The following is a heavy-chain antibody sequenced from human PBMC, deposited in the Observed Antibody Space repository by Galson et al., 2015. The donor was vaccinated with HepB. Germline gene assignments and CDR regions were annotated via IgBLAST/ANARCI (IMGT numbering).Heavy chain of an antibody. V-gene: IGHV3-7*03. CDR1: GFTFSSYW. CDR3: ARRISLVRGIITKPDYYYGMDA. CDR2: INQDESSK. J-gene: IGHJ6*02. D-gene: IGHD3-10*01. Sequence: SLRLSCAASGFTFSSYWMNWVRQAPGKGLEWVAHINQDESSKYYVDSVKGRFTISRDNAKDSVYLQLDSLRAEDTAVYYCARRISLVRGIITKPDYYYGMDAWGQGTTVTVAS.